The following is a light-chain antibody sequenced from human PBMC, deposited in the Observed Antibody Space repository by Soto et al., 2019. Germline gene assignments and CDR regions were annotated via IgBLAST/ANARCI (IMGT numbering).Light chain of an antibody. CDR3: QSYDSSLNGRV. Sequence: QSVLTQPPSESGAPGQRVTISCTGSSSNIGAGYDVHWYQQLPGTAPKLLIYGNSNRPSGVPDRFSGSKSGTSASLAITGFQAEDEADYYCQSYDSSLNGRVFGTGTKLTVL. CDR2: GNS. V-gene: IGLV1-40*01. CDR1: SSNIGAGYD. J-gene: IGLJ1*01.